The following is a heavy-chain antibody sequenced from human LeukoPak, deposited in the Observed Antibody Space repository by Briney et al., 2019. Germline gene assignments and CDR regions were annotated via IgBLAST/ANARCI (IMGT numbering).Heavy chain of an antibody. V-gene: IGHV4-61*01. Sequence: SETLPLTCTFSGGSISRSSYYWGWIRQPPGKGLECIGYIYHSGSTNYNPSLKSRVTISVDTSQNQFYLKLSSVTAADTAVYYCARDGYSGSDALWGQGTLVTVSS. CDR2: IYHSGST. CDR3: ARDGYSGSDAL. J-gene: IGHJ4*02. CDR1: GGSISRSSYY. D-gene: IGHD5-12*01.